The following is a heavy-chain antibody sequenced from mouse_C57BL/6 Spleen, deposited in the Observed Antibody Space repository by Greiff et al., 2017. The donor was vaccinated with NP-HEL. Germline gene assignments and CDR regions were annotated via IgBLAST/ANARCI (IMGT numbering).Heavy chain of an antibody. CDR1: GYAFTNYL. CDR3: ARQGLTGFMDY. V-gene: IGHV1-54*01. J-gene: IGHJ4*01. D-gene: IGHD4-1*01. CDR2: INPGSGGT. Sequence: VQLQESGAELVRPGTSVKVSCKASGYAFTNYLIEWVKQRPGQGLEWIGVINPGSGGTNYNEKFKGKATLTADKSSSTAYMQLSSLTSEDSAVYFCARQGLTGFMDYWGQGTSVTVSS.